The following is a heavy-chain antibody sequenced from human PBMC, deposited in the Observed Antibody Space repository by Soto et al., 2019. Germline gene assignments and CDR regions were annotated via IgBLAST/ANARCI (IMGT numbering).Heavy chain of an antibody. CDR3: AKGGYCSSTSCGNFDY. J-gene: IGHJ4*02. V-gene: IGHV3-23*01. CDR2: ISVGDGTT. CDR1: GFTFSSYA. D-gene: IGHD2-2*01. Sequence: GSLRLSCAASGFTFSSYAMSWVRQAPGKGLEWVSAISVGDGTTSYADSVKGRFTISRDNSKNTLYLQMHIMRAEDTAVYYCAKGGYCSSTSCGNFDYWGQGTLVTVSS.